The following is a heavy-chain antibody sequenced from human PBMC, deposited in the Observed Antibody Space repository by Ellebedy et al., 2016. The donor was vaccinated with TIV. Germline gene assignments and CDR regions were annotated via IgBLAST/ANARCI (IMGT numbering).Heavy chain of an antibody. D-gene: IGHD3-10*02. CDR3: AKDSITMFFDP. V-gene: IGHV3-23*01. CDR1: GFSFITYA. Sequence: GGSLRLSXAASGFSFITYAMSWVRQAPGKGLEWVSGISGSGSRTYYADSVKGRFTISRDNSNNTLYLQMNSLRAEDTAVYFCAKDSITMFFDPWGHGTLVTVSS. J-gene: IGHJ5*02. CDR2: ISGSGSRT.